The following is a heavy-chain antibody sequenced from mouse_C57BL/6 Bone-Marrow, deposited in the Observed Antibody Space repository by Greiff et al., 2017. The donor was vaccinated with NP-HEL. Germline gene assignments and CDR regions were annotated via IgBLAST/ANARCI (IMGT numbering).Heavy chain of an antibody. D-gene: IGHD1-1*01. J-gene: IGHJ2*01. V-gene: IGHV1-26*01. Sequence: VQLQQSGPELVKPGASVKISCKASGYTFTDYYMNWVKQSHGKSLEWIGDINPNNGGTSYNQKFKGKATLTVDKSSSTAYMELRSLTSEDSAVYYCARSLLLRDYWGQGTTLTVSS. CDR2: INPNNGGT. CDR3: ARSLLLRDY. CDR1: GYTFTDYY.